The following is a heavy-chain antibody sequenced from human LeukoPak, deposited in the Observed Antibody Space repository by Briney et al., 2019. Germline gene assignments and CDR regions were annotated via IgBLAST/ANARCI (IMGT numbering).Heavy chain of an antibody. Sequence: ASVKLSCKASGYTFTSYYMHWVRQAPGQGLKWMGIINPSGGSTSYAQKFQGRVTMARDTSTSTVYMELSSLRSEDTAVYYCARDGGGQLVRNWFDPWGQGTLVTVSS. CDR2: INPSGGST. J-gene: IGHJ5*02. CDR1: GYTFTSYY. V-gene: IGHV1-46*01. CDR3: ARDGGGQLVRNWFDP. D-gene: IGHD6-6*01.